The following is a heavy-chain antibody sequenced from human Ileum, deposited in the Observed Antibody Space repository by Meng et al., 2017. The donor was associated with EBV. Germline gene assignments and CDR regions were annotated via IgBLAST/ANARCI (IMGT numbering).Heavy chain of an antibody. Sequence: LPLQESCTVLVQPSQSLSLTFAASVGSISICVHSWSWHRQPPGKGLEWIGDIQHSGSTYYNPSLKSRVTISVDRSRNQFSLKLSSVTAADTAVYYCARAHPVVYFFDYWGQGTLVTVSS. D-gene: IGHD4-23*01. J-gene: IGHJ4*02. CDR1: VGSISICVHS. CDR2: IQHSGST. CDR3: ARAHPVVYFFDY. V-gene: IGHV4-30-2*01.